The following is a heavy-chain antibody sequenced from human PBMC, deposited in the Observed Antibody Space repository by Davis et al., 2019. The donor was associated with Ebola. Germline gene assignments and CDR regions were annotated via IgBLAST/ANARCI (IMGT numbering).Heavy chain of an antibody. Sequence: PGGSLRLSCAASGFTFSSYWMSWVRQAPGKGLEWVANIKQDGSEKYYVDSVKGRFTISRDNAKNSLYLQMNSLRAEDTAVYYCARRVVVAATDYYYYYGMDVWGQGTTVTVSS. V-gene: IGHV3-7*01. CDR2: IKQDGSEK. J-gene: IGHJ6*02. CDR3: ARRVVVAATDYYYYYGMDV. D-gene: IGHD2-15*01. CDR1: GFTFSSYW.